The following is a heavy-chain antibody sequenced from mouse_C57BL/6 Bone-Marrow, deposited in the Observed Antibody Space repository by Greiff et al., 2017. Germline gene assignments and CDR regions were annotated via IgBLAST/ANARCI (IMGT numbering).Heavy chain of an antibody. CDR1: GYTFTSYW. J-gene: IGHJ3*01. Sequence: QVQLKQPGAELVRPGTSVKLSCKASGYTFTSYWMHWVKQRPGQGLEWIGVIDPSDSYTNYNQKFKGKATLTVDTSSSTAYMQLSSLTSEDSAVXDCARVYCSSPAWFAYWGQGTLGTVSA. CDR2: IDPSDSYT. CDR3: ARVYCSSPAWFAY. V-gene: IGHV1-59*01. D-gene: IGHD1-1*01.